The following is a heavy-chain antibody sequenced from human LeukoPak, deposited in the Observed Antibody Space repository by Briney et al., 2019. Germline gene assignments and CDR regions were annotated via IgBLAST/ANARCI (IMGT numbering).Heavy chain of an antibody. CDR2: MNPNSGNT. D-gene: IGHD1-7*01. V-gene: IGHV1-8*01. J-gene: IGHJ4*02. CDR1: GYTFTSYD. Sequence: ASVKVSCKASGYTFTSYDINWVRQATGQGLEWMGWMNPNSGNTGYAQKFQGRVTMTRDTSISTAYMELSRLRSDDTAVYYGARELADYWGQGTLVTVSS. CDR3: ARELADY.